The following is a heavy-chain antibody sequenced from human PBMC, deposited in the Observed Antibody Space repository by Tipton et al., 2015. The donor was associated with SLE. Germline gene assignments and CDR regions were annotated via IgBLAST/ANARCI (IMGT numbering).Heavy chain of an antibody. Sequence: QLVQSGAEVKKPGASVKVSCKASGYTFTRNDINWVRQATGQGLEWMGWMDPDSGNTVYAQRFRGRVTMTRNTSISTAYMELSSLRSEDPAVYYCAGGLSPPSGHWGQGTLVNVSS. D-gene: IGHD6-19*01. CDR2: MDPDSGNT. CDR1: GYTFTRND. V-gene: IGHV1-8*01. CDR3: AGGLSPPSGH. J-gene: IGHJ4*02.